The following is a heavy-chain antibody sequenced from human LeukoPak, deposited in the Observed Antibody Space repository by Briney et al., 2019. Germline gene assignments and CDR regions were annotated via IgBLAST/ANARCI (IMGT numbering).Heavy chain of an antibody. CDR3: AKGSSTSRPYYFDY. V-gene: IGHV3-23*01. D-gene: IGHD2-2*01. Sequence: GGSLRLSCAASGFTFSNYAMSWVRQAPGEGLEWVSAITGSGGDTYHADSVKGRFTISRDNSKNTLYLQMNSLRAEDTAVYYCAKGSSTSRPYYFDYWGRGALVTVSS. J-gene: IGHJ4*01. CDR1: GFTFSNYA. CDR2: ITGSGGDT.